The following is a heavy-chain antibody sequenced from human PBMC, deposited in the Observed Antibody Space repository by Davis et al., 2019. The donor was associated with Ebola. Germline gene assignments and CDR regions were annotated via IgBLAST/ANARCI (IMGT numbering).Heavy chain of an antibody. V-gene: IGHV4-61*01. J-gene: IGHJ2*01. CDR1: GGSVSSDNYS. CDR3: ARELWTITRDWYFDL. Sequence: PSETLSLTCTVSGGSVSSDNYSWTWIRQPPGKGLEWIGYIYYSGSTNYNPSLKSRVTITVDTSNNQFSLKLSSVTAADTAVYYCARELWTITRDWYFDLWGRGTLVTVSS. CDR2: IYYSGST. D-gene: IGHD1-14*01.